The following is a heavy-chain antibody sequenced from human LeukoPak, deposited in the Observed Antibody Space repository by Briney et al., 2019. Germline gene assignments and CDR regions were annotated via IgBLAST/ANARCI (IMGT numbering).Heavy chain of an antibody. D-gene: IGHD6-19*01. CDR1: EYTFTAYY. Sequence: ASVKVSCKASEYTFTAYYVHWVRQAPGQGLEWMGWVNPNSGDTNFAQNFQGRVTMTRDTSISTVYMELSRLRSDDTAVYYCARVGQWLVENDWFDPWGQGTLVTVSS. CDR3: ARVGQWLVENDWFDP. CDR2: VNPNSGDT. J-gene: IGHJ5*02. V-gene: IGHV1-2*02.